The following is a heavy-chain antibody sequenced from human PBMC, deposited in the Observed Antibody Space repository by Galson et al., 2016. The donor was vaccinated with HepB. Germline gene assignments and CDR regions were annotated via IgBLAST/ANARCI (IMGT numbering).Heavy chain of an antibody. CDR3: ARGGGYYYFDY. CDR1: GFTFSSYR. CDR2: INSDESNT. J-gene: IGHJ4*02. V-gene: IGHV3-74*01. D-gene: IGHD2-21*01. Sequence: SLRLSCAASGFTFSSYRMHWVRQAPGKGLVWVSRINSDESNTNYADSVKGRFTISRDNAKNTLYLQMNSLRAEDTAVYYCARGGGYYYFDYWGQGNLVTVSS.